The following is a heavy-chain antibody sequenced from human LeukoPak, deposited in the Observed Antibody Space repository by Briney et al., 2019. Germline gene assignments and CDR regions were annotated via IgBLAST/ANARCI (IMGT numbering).Heavy chain of an antibody. Sequence: PGGSLRLSCAASGFTFSSYAMRWVRQAPGKGLEWVAVISYDGSNKYYADSVKGRFTISRDNSKNTLYLQMNSLRAEDTAVYYCARETEDGYNYVNYWGQGTLVTVSS. CDR2: ISYDGSNK. CDR1: GFTFSSYA. J-gene: IGHJ4*02. CDR3: ARETEDGYNYVNY. V-gene: IGHV3-30-3*01. D-gene: IGHD5-24*01.